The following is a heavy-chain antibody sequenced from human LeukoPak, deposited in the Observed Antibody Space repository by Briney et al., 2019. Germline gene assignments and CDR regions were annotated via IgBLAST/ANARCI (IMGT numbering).Heavy chain of an antibody. J-gene: IGHJ4*02. CDR2: IKQDGSEK. D-gene: IGHD3-10*01. Sequence: GGSLRLSCAASGFTFSSYWMSWVRQAPGKGLEWVANIKQDGSEKYYVDSVKGRFTISRDNAKNSLYLQMNSLRSEDTAVYYCAKGGSGSSLGYWGQGTLVTVSS. CDR1: GFTFSSYW. V-gene: IGHV3-7*03. CDR3: AKGGSGSSLGY.